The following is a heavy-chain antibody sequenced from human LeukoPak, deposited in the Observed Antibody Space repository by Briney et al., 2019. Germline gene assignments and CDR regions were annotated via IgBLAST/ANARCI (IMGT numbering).Heavy chain of an antibody. J-gene: IGHJ4*02. D-gene: IGHD3-10*01. CDR2: ISGSGGST. Sequence: GGSLRLSCAATGFTFSSYAMSWVRQAPGKGLEWVSAISGSGGSTYYADSVKGRFTISRDNSKNTLYLQTNSLRAEDTAVYYCAKEGGDVLLWFGELLPRIYFDYWGQGTLVTVSS. CDR3: AKEGGDVLLWFGELLPRIYFDY. CDR1: GFTFSSYA. V-gene: IGHV3-23*01.